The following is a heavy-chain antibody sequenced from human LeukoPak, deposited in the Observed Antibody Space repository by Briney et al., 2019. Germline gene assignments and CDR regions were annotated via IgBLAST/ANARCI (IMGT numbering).Heavy chain of an antibody. J-gene: IGHJ4*02. Sequence: ETLSLTCAVYGGSFSGYYWSWLRQPPGKGLEWVANIKQDGSEKYYVDSVKGRFTISRDNAKNSPYLQMNSLRAEDTAVYYCARDDYCDYHDYWGQGTLVTVSS. CDR1: GGSFSGYY. CDR2: IKQDGSEK. D-gene: IGHD4-17*01. CDR3: ARDDYCDYHDY. V-gene: IGHV3-7*01.